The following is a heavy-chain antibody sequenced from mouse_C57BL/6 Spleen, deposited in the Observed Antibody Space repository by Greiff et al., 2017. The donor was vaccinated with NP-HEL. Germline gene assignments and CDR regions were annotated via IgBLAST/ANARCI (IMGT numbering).Heavy chain of an antibody. D-gene: IGHD2-3*01. CDR2: IWSGGST. CDR3: ARGLYDGYCYDMDY. Sequence: QVQLKESGPGLVQPSQSLSITCTVSGFSLTSYGVHWVRQSPGKGLEWLGVIWSGGSTDYNAAFISRLSISKDNSKSQVFFKMNSLQADDTAIYYCARGLYDGYCYDMDYWGQGTSVTVSS. CDR1: GFSLTSYG. J-gene: IGHJ4*01. V-gene: IGHV2-2*01.